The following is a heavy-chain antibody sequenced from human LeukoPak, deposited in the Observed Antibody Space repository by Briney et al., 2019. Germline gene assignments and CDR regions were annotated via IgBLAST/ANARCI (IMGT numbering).Heavy chain of an antibody. Sequence: ASVKVSCKASGYTFTSYDINWVRQATGQGLEWMGWMNPNSGNTGYAQKFQGRVTMTRNTSISTAYMELSSLRSEDTAVYYCAREPRSYYDFWSSYPYYYGMDVWGQGTTVTVSS. CDR2: MNPNSGNT. D-gene: IGHD3-3*01. CDR1: GYTFTSYD. V-gene: IGHV1-8*01. J-gene: IGHJ6*02. CDR3: AREPRSYYDFWSSYPYYYGMDV.